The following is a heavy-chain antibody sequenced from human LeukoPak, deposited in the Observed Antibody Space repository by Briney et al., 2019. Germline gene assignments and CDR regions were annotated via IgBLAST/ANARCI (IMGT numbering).Heavy chain of an antibody. Sequence: PGGSLRLSCAASGFTFSSYSMDWVRQAPGKGLEWVSSTSSSSSYIYYADSVKGRFTISRDNAKNSLYLQMNSLRAEDTAVYYCARDQGGAAAGMFYYYMDVWGKGTTVTVSS. CDR2: TSSSSSYI. V-gene: IGHV3-21*01. J-gene: IGHJ6*03. CDR3: ARDQGGAAAGMFYYYMDV. CDR1: GFTFSSYS. D-gene: IGHD6-13*01.